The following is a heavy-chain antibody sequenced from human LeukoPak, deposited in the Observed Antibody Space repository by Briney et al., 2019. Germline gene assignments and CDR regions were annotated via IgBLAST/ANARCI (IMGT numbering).Heavy chain of an antibody. D-gene: IGHD3-9*01. J-gene: IGHJ5*02. CDR2: INPNSGDT. V-gene: IGHV1-8*01. CDR3: VRAAQEGRDSLTGIQTGNWFNP. CDR1: GYTFITYD. Sequence: ASVTVSCKASGYTFITYDINWVRQATGQGPEWMGWINPNSGDTGYAQKFQGRVHLTRNTSISTAYMELSSLKSDDTAIYYCVRAAQEGRDSLTGIQTGNWFNPWGQGTLVTVSS.